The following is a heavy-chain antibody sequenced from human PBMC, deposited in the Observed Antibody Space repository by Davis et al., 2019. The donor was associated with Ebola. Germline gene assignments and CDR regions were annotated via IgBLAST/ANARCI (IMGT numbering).Heavy chain of an antibody. CDR1: GFTFSNYW. Sequence: HTGGSLRLSCAASGFTFSNYWIHWVRQAPGKGLVWVSRVSPDGSATGYADSVRGRFTISRDNAKNTLYLQMNSLRAEDTAVYYCARDFDKVRTWGQGTLVTVSS. D-gene: IGHD1-1*01. V-gene: IGHV3-74*01. J-gene: IGHJ4*02. CDR3: ARDFDKVRT. CDR2: VSPDGSAT.